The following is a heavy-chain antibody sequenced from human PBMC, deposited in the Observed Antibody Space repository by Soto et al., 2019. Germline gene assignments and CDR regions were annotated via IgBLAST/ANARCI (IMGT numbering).Heavy chain of an antibody. V-gene: IGHV3-11*01. CDR2: ISSRSTAI. Sequence: QVHLVESVGGLVKPGGSLRLSCATSGFTFSDNYMTWVRQAPGKGLEWLSYISSRSTAIYYADSVKGRFTISRDNAKNSLYLDMNSLRADDTAVYYCARGENYHDSDGSYYFEHWGNGTLVTVSS. CDR3: ARGENYHDSDGSYYFEH. J-gene: IGHJ1*01. D-gene: IGHD5-18*01. CDR1: GFTFSDNY.